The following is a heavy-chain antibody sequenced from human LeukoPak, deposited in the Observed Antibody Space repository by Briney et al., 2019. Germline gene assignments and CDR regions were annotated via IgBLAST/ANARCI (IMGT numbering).Heavy chain of an antibody. CDR2: IWYDGSDK. CDR3: LRETLDAFDI. CDR1: GFTFSRYG. J-gene: IGHJ3*02. V-gene: IGHV3-33*08. Sequence: GGSLRLSCAASGFTFSRYGMHWVRQAPGKGLEWVAVIWYDGSDKYYAGSVKGRFTISRDNSKNTLYLQMNSLRAEDTAVYYCLRETLDAFDIWGQGTMVTVSS.